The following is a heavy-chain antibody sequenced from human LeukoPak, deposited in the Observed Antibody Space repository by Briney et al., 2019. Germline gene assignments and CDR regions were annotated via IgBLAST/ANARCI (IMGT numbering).Heavy chain of an antibody. J-gene: IGHJ3*02. V-gene: IGHV4-34*01. Sequence: SETLSLTCAVYGGSFSGYYWSWIRQPPGKGLEWIGEINHSGSTNYNPSLKNRVTISVDTSRSQFSLKVSSVTAADTAVYYCARHRIAAADDAFEIWGQGTMVTVSS. D-gene: IGHD6-13*01. CDR3: ARHRIAAADDAFEI. CDR2: INHSGST. CDR1: GGSFSGYY.